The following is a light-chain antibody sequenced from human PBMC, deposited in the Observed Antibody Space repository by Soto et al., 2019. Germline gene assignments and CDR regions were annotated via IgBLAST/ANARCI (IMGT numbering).Light chain of an antibody. CDR2: NAS. CDR1: QSISYY. Sequence: DIQMTQSPSTLSASVGDRVTITCRASQSISYYLAWYKKKPGKAPKVLIWNASSLQRGVPSRFSGSGSGTEFTLTISSLQADDFATYYCQQYNRFSTWTFGQGTKVEIK. J-gene: IGKJ1*01. V-gene: IGKV1-5*01. CDR3: QQYNRFSTWT.